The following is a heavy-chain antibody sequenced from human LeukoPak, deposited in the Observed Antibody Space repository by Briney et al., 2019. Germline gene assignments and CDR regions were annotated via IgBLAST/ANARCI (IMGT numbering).Heavy chain of an antibody. Sequence: GGSLRLSCAASGFTFDNYGMSWVRQAPGKGLEWVSGINWNGGSTGYADSVKGRFTISRDNTKNSLYLQMNRLRAEDTAWYYCAREPYYYDRNGAYYFYGWGQRTLVTVSS. J-gene: IGHJ4*02. CDR3: AREPYYYDRNGAYYFYG. CDR2: INWNGGST. CDR1: GFTFDNYG. V-gene: IGHV3-20*04. D-gene: IGHD3-22*01.